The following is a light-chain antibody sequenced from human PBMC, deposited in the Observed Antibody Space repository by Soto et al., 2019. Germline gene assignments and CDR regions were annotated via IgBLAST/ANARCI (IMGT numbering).Light chain of an antibody. V-gene: IGKV3-20*01. CDR2: GAS. CDR1: QSVSSSS. Sequence: EIVLTQSPGTLSLSPGERATLSCRASQSVSSSSLACYQQKPDQAPRLLIYGASSRATCIPDRFSGSGAGTDFTLTISRLSPEYFAVYYYQQYGSSPSNFGQGTRLEIK. J-gene: IGKJ5*01. CDR3: QQYGSSPSN.